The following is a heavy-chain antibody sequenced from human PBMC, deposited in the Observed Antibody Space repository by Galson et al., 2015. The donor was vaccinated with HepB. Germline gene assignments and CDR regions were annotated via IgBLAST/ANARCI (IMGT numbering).Heavy chain of an antibody. V-gene: IGHV1-69*04. CDR3: AREDAVYYDSSGTSGGTGY. J-gene: IGHJ4*02. CDR2: IIPILGIA. CDR1: GGTFSSYT. Sequence: SVKVSCKASGGTFSSYTISWVRQAPGQGLEWMGRIIPILGIANYAQKFQGRVTITADKSTSTAYMELSSLRSEDTAVYYCAREDAVYYDSSGTSGGTGYWGQGTLVTVSS. D-gene: IGHD3-22*01.